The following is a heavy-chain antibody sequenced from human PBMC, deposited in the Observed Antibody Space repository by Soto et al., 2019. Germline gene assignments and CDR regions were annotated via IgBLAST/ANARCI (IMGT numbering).Heavy chain of an antibody. J-gene: IGHJ4*01. D-gene: IGHD4-17*01. CDR2: VYYSGST. Sequence: QVQLQESGPGLVKPSQTLSLTCTVSGGSIRSGGYYWSWIRQPPGKGLEWIGYVYYSGSTYFNPSLKSRVTISVDTSKNQFSLKLSSVTAADTAVYYCARGVGNDYSDYYFDYWGHGTLVTVSS. V-gene: IGHV4-31*03. CDR3: ARGVGNDYSDYYFDY. CDR1: GGSIRSGGYY.